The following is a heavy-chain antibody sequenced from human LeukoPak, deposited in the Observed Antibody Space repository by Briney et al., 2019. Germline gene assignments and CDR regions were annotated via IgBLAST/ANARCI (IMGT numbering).Heavy chain of an antibody. CDR1: GFTFSSYA. Sequence: PGGSLRLSCAASGFTFSSYAMHWVRQAPGKGLEWVAVISYDGSNKYYADSVKGRFTISRDNSKNTLYLRMNSLRAEDTAVYYCARKTGVGATVNDAFDIWGQGTMVTVSS. J-gene: IGHJ3*02. V-gene: IGHV3-30-3*01. D-gene: IGHD1-26*01. CDR2: ISYDGSNK. CDR3: ARKTGVGATVNDAFDI.